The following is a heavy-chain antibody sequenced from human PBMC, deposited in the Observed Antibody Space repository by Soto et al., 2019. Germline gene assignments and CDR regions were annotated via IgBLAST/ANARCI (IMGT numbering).Heavy chain of an antibody. V-gene: IGHV3-9*01. J-gene: IGHJ3*02. D-gene: IGHD6-6*01. CDR3: AKDVAAARPSAFDI. CDR2: ISWNSGSI. Sequence: GGSLRLSCAASGFTFDDYAMHWVRQAPGKGLEWVSGISWNSGSIGYADSVKGRFTISRDNAKNSLYLQMNSLRAEDTALYCCAKDVAAARPSAFDIWGQGTMVTVSS. CDR1: GFTFDDYA.